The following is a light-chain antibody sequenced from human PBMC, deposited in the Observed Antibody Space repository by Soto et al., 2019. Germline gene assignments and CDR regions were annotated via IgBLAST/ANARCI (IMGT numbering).Light chain of an antibody. CDR3: QQSYSTPWT. J-gene: IGKJ1*01. CDR2: AAS. CDR1: QSISSY. V-gene: IGKV1-39*01. Sequence: DIQMTQSPSSLSVSVGDTVTITCRASQSISSYLNWFQQKPGKAPKLLIYAASSLASGVPSRFSGSGSGTDFTLTISSLQPEDFATYYCQQSYSTPWTFGQGTKVEIK.